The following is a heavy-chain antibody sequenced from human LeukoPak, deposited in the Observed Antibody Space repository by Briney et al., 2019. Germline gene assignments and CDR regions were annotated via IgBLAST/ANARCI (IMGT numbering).Heavy chain of an antibody. V-gene: IGHV4-59*02. CDR1: GGSVSGYY. J-gene: IGHJ4*02. Sequence: SETLSLTCVVSGGSVSGYYWGWIRQPPGRGLEWIGYVYYSGSTNYNPSFKSRITISVDTSRNQFSLQLSSVTAAGTVVYYCARIHRYCSGGACYVLDNWGQGTLVAVSS. D-gene: IGHD2-15*01. CDR3: ARIHRYCSGGACYVLDN. CDR2: VYYSGST.